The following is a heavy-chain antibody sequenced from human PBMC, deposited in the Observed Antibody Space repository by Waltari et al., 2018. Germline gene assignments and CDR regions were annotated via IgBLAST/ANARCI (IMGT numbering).Heavy chain of an antibody. CDR1: GYSISSGYY. D-gene: IGHD1-26*01. V-gene: IGHV4-38-2*01. Sequence: QVQLQESGPGLVKPSETLSLTCAVSGYSISSGYYWGWIRQPPGKGLEWIGSIYHSGSTYYNPSLKSRVTISVDTSKNQFSLKLSSVTAADTAVYYCARRGSGSYDFDYWGQGTLVTVSS. CDR3: ARRGSGSYDFDY. J-gene: IGHJ4*02. CDR2: IYHSGST.